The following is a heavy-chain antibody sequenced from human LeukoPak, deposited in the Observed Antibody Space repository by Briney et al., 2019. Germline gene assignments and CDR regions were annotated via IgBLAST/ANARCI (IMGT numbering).Heavy chain of an antibody. CDR3: AKVRAPSGWFNSDY. Sequence: PGGSLRLSCVVSGFTFNRCWINWVRQAPGKGLEWVAHINPDGRDTYYVDSVKGRFTISRDNSKNTLYLQMNSLRVEDTATYYCAKVRAPSGWFNSDYWGQGTLVTVSS. CDR1: GFTFNRCW. V-gene: IGHV3-7*03. J-gene: IGHJ4*02. CDR2: INPDGRDT. D-gene: IGHD6-19*01.